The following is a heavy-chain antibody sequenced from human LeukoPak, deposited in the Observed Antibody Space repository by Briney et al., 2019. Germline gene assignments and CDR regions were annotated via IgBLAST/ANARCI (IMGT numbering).Heavy chain of an antibody. D-gene: IGHD3-10*01. Sequence: GGSLRLSCAASGFTFSNYYMSWIRQAPGKGLEWISYISTSCTTTYHADSVKGRFTISRDDAKNSLYLQMNSLRADDTALYYCARVRGSYSVDYWGQGTLVTVSS. CDR1: GFTFSNYY. V-gene: IGHV3-11*04. CDR3: ARVRGSYSVDY. CDR2: ISTSCTTT. J-gene: IGHJ4*02.